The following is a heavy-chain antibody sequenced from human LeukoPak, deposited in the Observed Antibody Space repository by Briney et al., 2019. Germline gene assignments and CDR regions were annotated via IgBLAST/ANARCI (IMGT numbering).Heavy chain of an antibody. D-gene: IGHD5/OR15-5a*01. V-gene: IGHV3-23*01. CDR1: GFTFSSYA. J-gene: IGHJ4*02. Sequence: GGSLRLSCAASGFTFSSYAMNWVRQAPGKGLEWVSGISGSGGSTYYADSVKGRFTISRDNSKNTLHLQMNSLRAEDTAVYYCVVIYSVTWNNEFWGQGTLVTVSS. CDR2: ISGSGGST. CDR3: VVIYSVTWNNEF.